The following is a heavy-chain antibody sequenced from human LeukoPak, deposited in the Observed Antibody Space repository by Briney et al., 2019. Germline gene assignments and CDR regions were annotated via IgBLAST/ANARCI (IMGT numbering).Heavy chain of an antibody. J-gene: IGHJ4*02. Sequence: PSQTLSLTCAVSVGSISSGGYSWHWIRQPPGKGLEWIGYIHYSGSTYYHPSLKSRVTISVDTSKNQFSLKLSSVTAADTAVYYCAKEPLPPYDFWSGYWDYWGQGTLVTVSS. CDR2: IHYSGST. D-gene: IGHD3-3*01. CDR1: VGSISSGGYS. CDR3: AKEPLPPYDFWSGYWDY. V-gene: IGHV4-30-4*07.